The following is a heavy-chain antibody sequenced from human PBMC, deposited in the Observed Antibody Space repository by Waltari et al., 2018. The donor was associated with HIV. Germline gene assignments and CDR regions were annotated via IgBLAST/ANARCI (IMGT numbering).Heavy chain of an antibody. D-gene: IGHD3-10*01. CDR1: GFPFRSYS. CDR2: ISSSSSYI. Sequence: EVQLVESGGGLVKPGGSLRLSCAASGFPFRSYSMNWVRQAPGQGLEWVSSISSSSSYIYYADSVKGRFTISRDNAKNSLYLQMNSLRAEDTAVYYCARDHRVRGVIITGYFDYWGQGTLVTVSS. V-gene: IGHV3-21*01. J-gene: IGHJ4*02. CDR3: ARDHRVRGVIITGYFDY.